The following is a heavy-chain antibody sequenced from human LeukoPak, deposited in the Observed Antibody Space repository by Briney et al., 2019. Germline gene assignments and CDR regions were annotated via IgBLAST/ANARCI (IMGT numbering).Heavy chain of an antibody. D-gene: IGHD4-23*01. Sequence: GGSLRLSCAVSGFTVSGNYMSWVRQAPGKGLEWVSLIYSGDTTLYADSVKGRFTISRDISKNTVYLQMNSLRAEDTAMYYCARRAGGYSHPYDYWGQGILVTVSS. CDR2: IYSGDTT. J-gene: IGHJ4*02. CDR1: GFTVSGNY. V-gene: IGHV3-53*01. CDR3: ARRAGGYSHPYDY.